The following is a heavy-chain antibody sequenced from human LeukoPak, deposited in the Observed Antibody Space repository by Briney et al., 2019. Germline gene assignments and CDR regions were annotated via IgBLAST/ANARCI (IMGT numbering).Heavy chain of an antibody. J-gene: IGHJ6*03. D-gene: IGHD4-23*01. CDR2: ISTSGSTI. CDR3: ARGGNPSYYYYMDV. CDR1: GFTFSSYE. V-gene: IGHV3-48*03. Sequence: GGSLRLSCAASGFTFSSYEMNWVRQAPGKGLEWVSYISTSGSTIYYADSVKGRFTMSRDNAKNSLYLQMNSLRAEDTAVYYCARGGNPSYYYYMDVWGKGTTVTISS.